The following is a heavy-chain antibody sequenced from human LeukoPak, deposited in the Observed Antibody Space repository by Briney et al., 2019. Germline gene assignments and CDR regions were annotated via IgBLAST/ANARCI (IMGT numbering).Heavy chain of an antibody. V-gene: IGHV4-28*01. CDR1: GYSISSGYY. CDR2: IYYSGNT. CDR3: ARTTGDSYYDYYMDV. J-gene: IGHJ6*03. Sequence: SETLSLTCTVSGYSISSGYYWGWIRQPPGNGLEWIGYIYYSGNTYYNPSLKSRVTMSVDTSKNQFSLKLSSVTAADTAVYYCARTTGDSYYDYYMDVWGKGTTVTVSS. D-gene: IGHD1-1*01.